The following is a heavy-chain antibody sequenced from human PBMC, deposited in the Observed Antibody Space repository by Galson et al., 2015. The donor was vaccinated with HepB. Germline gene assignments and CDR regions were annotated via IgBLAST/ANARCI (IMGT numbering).Heavy chain of an antibody. D-gene: IGHD3-3*02. J-gene: IGHJ4*02. CDR2: IYSGGNT. Sequence: SLRLSCAASGFTVGNNHVRWVRQAPGQGLEWVSLIYSGGNTFYADSVKGRFTISRDNSKNTLYLQMNSLRAEDTAVYYCARGGIYGGTWGQGTLVTVSS. CDR1: GFTVGNNH. CDR3: ARGGIYGGT. V-gene: IGHV3-66*01.